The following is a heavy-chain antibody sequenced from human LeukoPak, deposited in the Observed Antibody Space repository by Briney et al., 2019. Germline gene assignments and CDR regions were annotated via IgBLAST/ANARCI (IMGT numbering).Heavy chain of an antibody. CDR1: GFTFSNYA. CDR2: INDIGART. Sequence: GGSLRLSCAASGFTFSNYAMSWVRQAPGKGLEWVSTINDIGARTYYADSVKGRFTISRDDSNNTLYLQMNSLRPEDTAVYYCARDQGDNYDSSGYYPYWGQGTLVSVSS. J-gene: IGHJ4*02. D-gene: IGHD3-22*01. CDR3: ARDQGDNYDSSGYYPY. V-gene: IGHV3-23*01.